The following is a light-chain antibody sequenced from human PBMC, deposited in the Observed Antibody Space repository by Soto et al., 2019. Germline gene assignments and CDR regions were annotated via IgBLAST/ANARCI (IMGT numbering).Light chain of an antibody. Sequence: DIVMTQSPLSLPVTPGEPASISCRSSQSLLSSNGYNYLDWYLQKPGQSPQLLIYLGSNRASGVPDRFSGGASGTDFTLKISRVEAEDVGLYYCMQALQTPYTFGQGTKVDIK. J-gene: IGKJ2*01. CDR1: QSLLSSNGYNY. CDR3: MQALQTPYT. CDR2: LGS. V-gene: IGKV2-28*01.